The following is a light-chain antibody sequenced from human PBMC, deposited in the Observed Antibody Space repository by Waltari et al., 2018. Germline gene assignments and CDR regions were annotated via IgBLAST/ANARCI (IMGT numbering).Light chain of an antibody. CDR3: QQLYSTPRT. V-gene: IGKV1-NL1*01. CDR2: FAS. CDR1: QDINNS. Sequence: DIQMTQSPSSLSASVGDRVTVTCRASQDINNSLAWYQQKPGQAPKLLLYFASTLDSGVASRFSGGGSGTEYTLTISSLQPEDFAIYFCQQLYSTPRTFGQGTKVDIK. J-gene: IGKJ1*01.